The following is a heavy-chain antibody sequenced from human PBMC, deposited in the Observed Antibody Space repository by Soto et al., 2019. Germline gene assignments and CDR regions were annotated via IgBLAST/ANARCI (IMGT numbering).Heavy chain of an antibody. CDR2: IDWDDDN. V-gene: IGHV2-70*11. J-gene: IGHJ6*03. CDR1: GVLLSTVRRC. D-gene: IGHD3-10*01. CDR3: ERMDLPSITLVRGGYMDV. Sequence: AGPTVANPPEILTLTCTFSGVLLSTVRRCVSWVRQAPRKALEWLARIDWDDDNYYSTSQTTRITISQHTSKNQVVLTMTNMAPVDTATYYCERMDLPSITLVRGGYMDVWGQGTTVTVSS.